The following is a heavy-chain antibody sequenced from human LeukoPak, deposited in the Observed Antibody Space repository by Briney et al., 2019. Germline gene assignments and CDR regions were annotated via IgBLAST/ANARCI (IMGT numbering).Heavy chain of an antibody. V-gene: IGHV3-66*01. Sequence: PGGSLRLACAASGFTVSSNYMTWVRQAPGKGLEWVSVIYSGGSTYYADSVKGRFTISRDESKNTLYLQMNSLRAEDTAVYYCAKSGSYGDSAFDIWGQGTMVTVSS. J-gene: IGHJ3*02. CDR1: GFTVSSNY. CDR3: AKSGSYGDSAFDI. CDR2: IYSGGST. D-gene: IGHD3-10*01.